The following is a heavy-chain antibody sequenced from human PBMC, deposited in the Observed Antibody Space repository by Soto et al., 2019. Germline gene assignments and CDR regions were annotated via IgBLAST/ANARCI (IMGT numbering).Heavy chain of an antibody. V-gene: IGHV4-34*01. CDR3: ARSSVRGWSY. D-gene: IGHD3-10*02. CDR2: ITHSGSA. J-gene: IGHJ4*02. CDR1: GGSFSGYY. Sequence: QVQLQQWGAGLLKPSETLSLTCAVYGGSFSGYYWTWIRQPPGKGLEWIGEITHSGSANYNPSLKSRGNISVDTSKNQFSLNLNSVTAADTAVYYCARSSVRGWSYWGQGTLVTVSS.